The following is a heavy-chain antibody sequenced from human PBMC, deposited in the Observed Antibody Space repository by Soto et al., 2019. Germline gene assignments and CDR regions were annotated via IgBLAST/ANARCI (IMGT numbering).Heavy chain of an antibody. CDR1: GGTFSSYA. J-gene: IGHJ4*02. CDR3: ARVVDTAMARRWGAMGY. Sequence: QVQLVQSGAEVKKPGSSVKVSCKASGGTFSSYAISWVRQAPGQGLEWMGGIIPIFGTANYAQKFQGRVTITADESTSTAYMELSSLRSEATAVYYCARVVDTAMARRWGAMGYWGQGTLVTVSS. CDR2: IIPIFGTA. V-gene: IGHV1-69*12. D-gene: IGHD5-18*01.